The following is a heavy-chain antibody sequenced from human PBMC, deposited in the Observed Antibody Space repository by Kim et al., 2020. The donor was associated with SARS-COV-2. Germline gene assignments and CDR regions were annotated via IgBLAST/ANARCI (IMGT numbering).Heavy chain of an antibody. J-gene: IGHJ6*02. D-gene: IGHD2-2*01. Sequence: SETLSLTCAVSGGSISSTNWWTWVRQPPGKGLEWIGEIYHGGSTNYNPSLKSRVTISVDKSKNQFSLKLSSVTAADTAAYYCARGAVVEHYYYYGMDVWGQGTTVTVSS. CDR3: ARGAVVEHYYYYGMDV. V-gene: IGHV4-4*02. CDR1: GGSISSTNW. CDR2: IYHGGST.